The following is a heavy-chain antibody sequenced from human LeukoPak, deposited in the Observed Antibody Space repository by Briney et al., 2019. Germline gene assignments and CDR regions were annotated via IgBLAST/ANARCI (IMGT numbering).Heavy chain of an antibody. CDR1: GFTFSSYG. V-gene: IGHV3-30*18. D-gene: IGHD1-26*01. CDR3: AKAPRPWVGGATGSRYYFHY. Sequence: GGSLRLSCAASGFTFSSYGMHWVRQAPGKGLEWVAVISYDGSDKYFADSVKGRFTISRDNSKNTPYLQMNSLRAEDTAVYYCAKAPRPWVGGATGSRYYFHYWGQGTLVTVSS. J-gene: IGHJ4*02. CDR2: ISYDGSDK.